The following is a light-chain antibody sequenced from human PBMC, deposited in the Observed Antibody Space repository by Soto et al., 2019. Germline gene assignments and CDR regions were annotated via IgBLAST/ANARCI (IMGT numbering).Light chain of an antibody. V-gene: IGKV3D-15*01. CDR1: QSVSSN. CDR2: GAS. J-gene: IGKJ2*01. Sequence: EIVMTQSPATLSVSPGERATLSCRASQSVSSNLASYQQKPGQAPRLLIYGASTRATGIPARFSGSGSGTEFTLTISSLQSEDFAVYFCHQYINWPLYTFGQGTKLEIK. CDR3: HQYINWPLYT.